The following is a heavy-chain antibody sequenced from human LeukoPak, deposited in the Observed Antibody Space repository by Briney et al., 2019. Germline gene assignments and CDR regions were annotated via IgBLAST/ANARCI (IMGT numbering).Heavy chain of an antibody. V-gene: IGHV1-2*02. J-gene: IGHJ4*02. Sequence: GASVKVSCKASGYTFTGYYMHWVRQAPGQGLEWMGWINPNSGGTNYAQKFQGRVTMTRDTSISTAYMELSRLRSDDTAVYYCARDRGSPVELRYFDWLSRYYFDYWGQGTLVTVSS. CDR1: GYTFTGYY. CDR3: ARDRGSPVELRYFDWLSRYYFDY. D-gene: IGHD3-9*01. CDR2: INPNSGGT.